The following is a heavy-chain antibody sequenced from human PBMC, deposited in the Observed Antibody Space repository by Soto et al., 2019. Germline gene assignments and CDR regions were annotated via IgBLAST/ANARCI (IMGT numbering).Heavy chain of an antibody. Sequence: PSETLSLTCIVSGGSVSRVTYYWSWIRQPPGKGLEWIGYIYYSGSTNYNPSLKGRVSMSLDTSKNQFSLKLISVTAADTAFYYCARADDYKSSWFDPWGQGTLVTVSS. CDR1: GGSVSRVTYY. J-gene: IGHJ5*02. CDR3: ARADDYKSSWFDP. D-gene: IGHD4-4*01. CDR2: IYYSGST. V-gene: IGHV4-61*01.